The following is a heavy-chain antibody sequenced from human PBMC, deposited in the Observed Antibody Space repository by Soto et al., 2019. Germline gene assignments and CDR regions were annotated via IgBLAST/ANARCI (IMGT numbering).Heavy chain of an antibody. CDR2: IYPGDSDT. V-gene: IGHV5-51*01. CDR3: ATTTIEMAHHGFDI. D-gene: IGHD3-9*01. J-gene: IGHJ3*02. CDR1: GYKFTSHW. Sequence: GESLKSSCKISGYKFTSHWVAWVRQTPGKGLEWMGIIYPGDSDTTYSPPFRGHVTISVDESLSTAYLQWSSLKASDTAIYYCATTTIEMAHHGFDIWGQGTMVTVSS.